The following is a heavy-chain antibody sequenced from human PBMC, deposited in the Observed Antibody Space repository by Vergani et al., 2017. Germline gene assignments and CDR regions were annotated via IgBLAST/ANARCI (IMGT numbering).Heavy chain of an antibody. J-gene: IGHJ4*02. D-gene: IGHD6-13*01. Sequence: QVQLQQWGAGLLKPSETLSLTCAVYGGSFSGYYWSWIRQPPGKGLEWSGEINHSGSTNYNPSLKSRVTISVDTSKNQFSLKLSSVTAAAAAVYYCARGGMRIAGAVACWGQGTLVTVSS. CDR2: INHSGST. V-gene: IGHV4-34*01. CDR3: ARGGMRIAGAVAC. CDR1: GGSFSGYY.